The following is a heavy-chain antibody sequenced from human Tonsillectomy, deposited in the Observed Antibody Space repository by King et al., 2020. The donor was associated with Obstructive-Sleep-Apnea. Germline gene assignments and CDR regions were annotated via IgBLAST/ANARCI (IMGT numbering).Heavy chain of an antibody. D-gene: IGHD2-21*01. J-gene: IGHJ5*02. CDR2: IYYSGKT. CDR3: ARERAGGANWFDP. Sequence: QLQESGPGLVKPSETLSLTCTVSGGSISSSNYYWGWIRQPPGKGLEWIGNIYYSGKTYYNPSLKSRVTISVHTSKNQFSLKLSSVTAADTAVYYCARERAGGANWFDPWGQGTLVTVSS. V-gene: IGHV4-39*07. CDR1: GGSISSSNYY.